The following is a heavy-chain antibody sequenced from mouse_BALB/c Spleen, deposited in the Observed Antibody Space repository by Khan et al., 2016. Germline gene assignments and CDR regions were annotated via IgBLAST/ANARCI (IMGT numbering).Heavy chain of an antibody. D-gene: IGHD3-1*01. Sequence: EVQLQESGAELVKPGASVKLSCTASGFNIKDTYMHWVQQRPEQGLEWIGRIDPANGNTNYDPKFQGKATITGDTASNTVYLQLSSMPHEDTAVYYCARGLRVAIGYWGPATSATVSS. J-gene: IGHJ4*01. V-gene: IGHV14-3*02. CDR2: IDPANGNT. CDR1: GFNIKDTY. CDR3: ARGLRVAIGY.